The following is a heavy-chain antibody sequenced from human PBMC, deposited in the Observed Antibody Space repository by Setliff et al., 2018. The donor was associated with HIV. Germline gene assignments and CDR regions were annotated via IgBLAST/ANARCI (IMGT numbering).Heavy chain of an antibody. CDR3: VRVGPWYYGRSGYLASWDY. CDR2: TIPMSDIP. D-gene: IGHD3-22*01. CDR1: GFTFNHYA. Sequence: SVKVSCQASGFTFNHYALSWVRQAPGQRPEWMGGTIPMSDIPNYAQNFQGRVTITADHSTTTTYMELSSLSSEDTAVYYCVRVGPWYYGRSGYLASWDYWGQGTQVTVSS. V-gene: IGHV1-69*10. J-gene: IGHJ4*02.